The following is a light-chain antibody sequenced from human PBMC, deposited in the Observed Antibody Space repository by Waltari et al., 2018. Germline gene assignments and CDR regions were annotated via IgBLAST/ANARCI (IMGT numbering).Light chain of an antibody. CDR3: TSWDDSLNGYWV. CDR2: SND. CDR1: SSNLGSNI. Sequence: QSVLTQPPPASGAPGQRVSTPCSGDSSNLGSNILNWYQQFPGTAPRLLIYSNDQRPSGVPDRFSGSKSGTSASLAISGLRSEDEADYYCTSWDDSLNGYWVFGGGTRLTVL. J-gene: IGLJ3*02. V-gene: IGLV1-44*01.